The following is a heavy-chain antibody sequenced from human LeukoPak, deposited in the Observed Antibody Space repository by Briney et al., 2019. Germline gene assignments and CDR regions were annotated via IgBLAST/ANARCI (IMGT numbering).Heavy chain of an antibody. CDR1: GGSISSSSFC. V-gene: IGHV4-39*07. CDR2: IDYRGIT. Sequence: PSETLSLTCTVSGGSISSSSFCWGWVRQPPGKGLEWIGDIDYRGITHYNPSLKSRVTISVDTSKNQFSLKVRSVTAADTAVYYCSRDFTMVPGVIGYWGQGTLVTVSS. J-gene: IGHJ4*02. D-gene: IGHD3-10*01. CDR3: SRDFTMVPGVIGY.